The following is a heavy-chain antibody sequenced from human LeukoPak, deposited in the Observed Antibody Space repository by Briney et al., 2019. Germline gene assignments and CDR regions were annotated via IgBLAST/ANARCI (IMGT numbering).Heavy chain of an antibody. CDR1: GGSFSGYY. CDR2: INHSGST. Sequence: PSETLSLTCAVYGGSFSGYYWSWIRQPPGKGLEWIGEINHSGSTNHNPSLKSRVTISVDTSKNQFSLKLSSVTAADTAVYYCARGLTMVRNKFDYWGQGTLVTVSS. D-gene: IGHD3-10*01. J-gene: IGHJ4*02. V-gene: IGHV4-34*01. CDR3: ARGLTMVRNKFDY.